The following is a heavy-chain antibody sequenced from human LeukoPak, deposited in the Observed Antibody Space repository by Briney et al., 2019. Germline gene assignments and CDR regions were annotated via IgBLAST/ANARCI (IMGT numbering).Heavy chain of an antibody. V-gene: IGHV4-38-2*02. CDR1: GGSFSGYY. Sequence: PSETLSLTCAVYGGSFSGYYWGWIRQPPGKGLEWIGSIYHSGSTYYNPSLKSRVTISVDTSKNQFSLKLSSVTAADTAVYYCARDTVVVKDAFDIWGQGTMVTVSS. J-gene: IGHJ3*02. CDR2: IYHSGST. D-gene: IGHD3-22*01. CDR3: ARDTVVVKDAFDI.